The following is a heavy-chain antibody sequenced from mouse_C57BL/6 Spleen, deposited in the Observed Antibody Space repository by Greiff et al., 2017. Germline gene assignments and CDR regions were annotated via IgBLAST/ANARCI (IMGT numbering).Heavy chain of an antibody. CDR1: GYTFTGYW. Sequence: QVKLQQSGAELMKPGASVKISCKATGYTFTGYWIEWVQQMPGHGLEWIGEILPGSGSTNYNEKFKGKATVTAETSSNTAYRQLSSLTTEDSAIYYCARPGYSDAMYYWGQRTSVTVSA. CDR3: ARPGYSDAMYY. J-gene: IGHJ4*01. CDR2: ILPGSGST. V-gene: IGHV1-9*01. D-gene: IGHD1-1*01.